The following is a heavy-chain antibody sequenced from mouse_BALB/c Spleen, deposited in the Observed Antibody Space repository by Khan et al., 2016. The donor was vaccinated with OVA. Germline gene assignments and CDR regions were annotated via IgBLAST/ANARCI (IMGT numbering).Heavy chain of an antibody. Sequence: QVQLKQSGTELVRPGASVKLSCKTSGYIFTSYWIHWVKQRSGQGLEWIARIYPGTNSTYYNEKFKGKATLTADKSSSTAYMQLSTLKSEDSAVYLGARDGPDGAWFVYWGQGTRVTVAA. D-gene: IGHD2-3*01. J-gene: IGHJ3*01. CDR2: IYPGTNST. CDR3: ARDGPDGAWFVY. V-gene: IGHV1-76*01. CDR1: GYIFTSYW.